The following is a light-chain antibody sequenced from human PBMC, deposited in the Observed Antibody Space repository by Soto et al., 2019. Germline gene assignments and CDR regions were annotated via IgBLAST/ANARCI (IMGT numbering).Light chain of an antibody. J-gene: IGKJ5*01. CDR2: DAS. CDR3: QHYDSYPIT. Sequence: DIQMTQSPSTLSASVGDRVTITCRASQSISGWLAWYQQKPGKAPNLLIYDASSLESGVPSRFSGSGFGTEFTLSFSIFQPADFATYYCQHYDSYPITFGQGTRLEIK. V-gene: IGKV1-5*01. CDR1: QSISGW.